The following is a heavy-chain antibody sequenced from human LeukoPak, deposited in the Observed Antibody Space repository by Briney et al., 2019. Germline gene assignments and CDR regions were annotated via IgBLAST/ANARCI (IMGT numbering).Heavy chain of an antibody. CDR3: ARGTDSTGYNY. CDR1: GDSVSSNSAA. D-gene: IGHD6-19*01. J-gene: IGHJ4*02. CDR2: AYYRSKWYI. Sequence: SQTLSLTCAMSGDSVSSNSAAGNGIRQSPSRGLEWLGRAYYRSKWYIEYAVSVKSRIPINQDTSKNQFSLQLNSVTPEDAAVYFCARGTDSTGYNYWGQGTLVAVSS. V-gene: IGHV6-1*01.